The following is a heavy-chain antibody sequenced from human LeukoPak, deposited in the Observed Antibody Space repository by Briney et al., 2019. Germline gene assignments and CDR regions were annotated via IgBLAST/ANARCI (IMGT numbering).Heavy chain of an antibody. CDR2: ISSSSTYM. CDR3: AKDVYYPGYFDY. CDR1: GFTFSSYS. J-gene: IGHJ4*02. Sequence: GGSLRLSCAASGFTFSSYSMNWVRQAPGKGLEWVSSISSSSTYMYYADSVKGRFTISRDNSKNTLYLQMNSLRAEDTAVYYCAKDVYYPGYFDYWGQGTLVTVSS. D-gene: IGHD3-10*01. V-gene: IGHV3-21*04.